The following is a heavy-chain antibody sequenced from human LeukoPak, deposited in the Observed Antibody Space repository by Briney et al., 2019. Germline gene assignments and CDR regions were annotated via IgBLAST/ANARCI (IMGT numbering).Heavy chain of an antibody. CDR3: TAGLGKTDDDS. J-gene: IGHJ4*02. CDR1: GFIFSNAW. V-gene: IGHV3-15*01. Sequence: GGSLRLSCEGSGFIFSNAWMSWVRQAPGKGLEWAGRVTTTAEVGPTDYGAPVRGRFTISRDDSKSTVYLQMNSLKTEDTAIYYCTAGLGKTDDDSWGQGTLVTVSS. CDR2: VTTTAEVGPT. D-gene: IGHD4-11*01.